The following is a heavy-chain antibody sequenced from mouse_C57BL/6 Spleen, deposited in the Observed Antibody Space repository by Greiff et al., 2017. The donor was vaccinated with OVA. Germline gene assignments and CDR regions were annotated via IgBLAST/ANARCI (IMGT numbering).Heavy chain of an antibody. D-gene: IGHD1-1*01. Sequence: EVQVVESGGGLVKPGGSLKLSCAASGFTFSSYTMSWVRQTPEKRLEWVATISGGGGNTYYPDSVKGRFTISRDNAKNTLYLQMSSLRSEDTALYYCARGITTVVEKVYYFDYWGQGTTLTVSS. CDR2: ISGGGGNT. CDR3: ARGITTVVEKVYYFDY. J-gene: IGHJ2*01. V-gene: IGHV5-9*01. CDR1: GFTFSSYT.